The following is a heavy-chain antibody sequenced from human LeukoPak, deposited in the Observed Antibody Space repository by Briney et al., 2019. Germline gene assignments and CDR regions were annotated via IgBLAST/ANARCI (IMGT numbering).Heavy chain of an antibody. CDR1: GFTFSNYS. CDR2: ISYDGSNK. D-gene: IGHD1-14*01. V-gene: IGHV3-30-3*01. CDR3: AYRADY. Sequence: GGSLRLSCAASGFTFSNYSMHWVRQAPGKGLEWVAVISYDGSNKYYADSVKGRFTISRDNSKNTLYLQMNSLRAEDTAVYYCAYRADYWGQRTLVTVSS. J-gene: IGHJ4*02.